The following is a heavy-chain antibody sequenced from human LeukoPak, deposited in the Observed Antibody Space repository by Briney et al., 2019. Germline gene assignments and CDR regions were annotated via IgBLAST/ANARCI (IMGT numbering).Heavy chain of an antibody. J-gene: IGHJ3*02. CDR2: IYPGDSDT. V-gene: IGHV5-51*01. D-gene: IGHD2-15*01. Sequence: GESLKISCKGSGYSFTSYWIGWVRRMPGKGLEWMGIIYPGDSDTRYSPSFQGQVTTSADKSISTAYLQWSSLKASDTAMYYCARRYCSGGSCYRHDAFDIWGQGTMVTVSS. CDR1: GYSFTSYW. CDR3: ARRYCSGGSCYRHDAFDI.